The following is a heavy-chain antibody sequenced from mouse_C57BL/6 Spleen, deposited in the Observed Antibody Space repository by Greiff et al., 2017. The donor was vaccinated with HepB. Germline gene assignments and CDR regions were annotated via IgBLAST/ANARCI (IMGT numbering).Heavy chain of an antibody. CDR2: ISSGGDYI. J-gene: IGHJ4*01. CDR3: TREGSLYAMDY. CDR1: GFTFSSYA. Sequence: EVHLVESGEGLVKPGGSLKLSCAASGFTFSSYAMSWVRQTPEKRLEWVAYISSGGDYIYYADTVKGRFTISRDNARNTLYLQMSSLKSEDTAMYYCTREGSLYAMDYWGQGTSVTVSS. V-gene: IGHV5-9-1*02.